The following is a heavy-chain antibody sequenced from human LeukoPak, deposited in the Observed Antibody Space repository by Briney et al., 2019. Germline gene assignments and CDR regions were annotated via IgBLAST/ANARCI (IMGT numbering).Heavy chain of an antibody. CDR1: GGSISSGDYY. J-gene: IGHJ4*02. D-gene: IGHD3-3*01. CDR2: IYYSGST. V-gene: IGHV4-30-4*08. Sequence: PSQTLSLTCTVSGGSISSGDYYWSWIRQPPGKGLEWIGYIYYSGSTYYNPSLKSRVTISVDTSKNHFSLQLRSVTAADTAVYYCARDLTYYDFWSGYYTGMGLYDYWGQGTLVTVSS. CDR3: ARDLTYYDFWSGYYTGMGLYDY.